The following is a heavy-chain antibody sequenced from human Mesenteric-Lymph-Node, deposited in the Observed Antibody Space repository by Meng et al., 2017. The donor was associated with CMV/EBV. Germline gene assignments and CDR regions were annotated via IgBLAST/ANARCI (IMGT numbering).Heavy chain of an antibody. J-gene: IGHJ4*02. CDR1: GFSFSNHW. CDR2: IKQDGSEI. CDR3: ARADSGMILDC. V-gene: IGHV3-7*04. Sequence: GESLKISCAASGFSFSNHWMSWVRQTPGKGLEWVANIKQDGSEIYYVDSVKGRFTISRDNAKNSLYLQMNSLRAEDTAVYYCARADSGMILDCWGQGALVTVSS. D-gene: IGHD3/OR15-3a*01.